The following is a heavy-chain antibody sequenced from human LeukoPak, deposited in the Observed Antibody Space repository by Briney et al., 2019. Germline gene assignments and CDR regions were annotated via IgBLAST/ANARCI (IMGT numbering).Heavy chain of an antibody. Sequence: GGSLRLSCPASGFTFGSYAMHWVRQAPGKGLEWVAFIRYDGSNKYYSDSVKGRFTISRDNSKNTLYLQMNSLRAEDTAVYYCAKDRDSYGYYPYYFDYWGQGTLVTVSS. CDR2: IRYDGSNK. J-gene: IGHJ4*02. CDR1: GFTFGSYA. CDR3: AKDRDSYGYYPYYFDY. D-gene: IGHD3-22*01. V-gene: IGHV3-30*02.